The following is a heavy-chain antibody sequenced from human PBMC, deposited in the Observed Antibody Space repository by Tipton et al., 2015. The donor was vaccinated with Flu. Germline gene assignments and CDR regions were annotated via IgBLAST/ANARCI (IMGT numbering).Heavy chain of an antibody. D-gene: IGHD2-15*01. V-gene: IGHV4-61*02. Sequence: TLSLTCTVSGASISSAAYYWSWIRQPAGKGLEWIGRIYTSGSTNYNPSLKSRVSISLDTSKKQFSLKLTSVTAADAAVYYCARDYCSGGICYPDYWGQGTLVAVSS. CDR2: IYTSGST. CDR3: ARDYCSGGICYPDY. CDR1: GASISSAAYY. J-gene: IGHJ4*02.